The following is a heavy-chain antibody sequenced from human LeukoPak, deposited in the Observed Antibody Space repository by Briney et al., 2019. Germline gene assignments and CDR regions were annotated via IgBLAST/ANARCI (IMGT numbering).Heavy chain of an antibody. CDR3: ARERDDSSSWYIDY. J-gene: IGHJ4*02. CDR1: GFTFSSYG. CDR2: IWYDGSNK. D-gene: IGHD6-13*01. V-gene: IGHV3-33*01. Sequence: GGSLRLSCAASGFTFSSYGMHWVRQAPGKGLEWVAVIWYDGSNKYYADSVKGRFTTSRDNSKNTLYLQMNSLRAEDTAVYYCARERDDSSSWYIDYWGQGTLSPSPQ.